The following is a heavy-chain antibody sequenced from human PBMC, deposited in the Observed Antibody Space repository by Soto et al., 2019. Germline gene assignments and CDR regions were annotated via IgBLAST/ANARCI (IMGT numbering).Heavy chain of an antibody. Sequence: QVQLQESGQGLVKPSQTLSLTCTVSGGSIRNDNFYWSFLRQRPGKGLEWIGYISYSGYAAYHPSLKSRVIISVVQSNNQFCLNVNSVTAADTAVYYCARDLEGIVTGRGAFGIGGRGTLVTVSS. J-gene: IGHJ3*02. CDR3: ARDLEGIVTGRGAFGI. D-gene: IGHD3-9*01. CDR1: GGSIRNDNFY. V-gene: IGHV4-31*03. CDR2: ISYSGYA.